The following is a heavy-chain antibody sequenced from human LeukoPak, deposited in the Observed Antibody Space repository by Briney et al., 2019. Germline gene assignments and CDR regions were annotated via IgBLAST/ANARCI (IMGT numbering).Heavy chain of an antibody. CDR2: VNRDGSET. CDR1: GFALSSHW. Sequence: GGSLRLSCAASGFALSSHWMTWVRQVPGRGPEWVANVNRDGSETYYLDSVKGRFTISKDNAKNSLYLQMNSLRAEDTALYHCARVRPGYYTYFDYWGQGTLVTVSS. CDR3: ARVRPGYYTYFDY. J-gene: IGHJ4*02. D-gene: IGHD3/OR15-3a*01. V-gene: IGHV3-7*03.